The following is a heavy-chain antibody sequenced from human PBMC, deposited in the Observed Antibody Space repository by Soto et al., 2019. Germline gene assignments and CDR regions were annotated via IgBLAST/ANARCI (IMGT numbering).Heavy chain of an antibody. D-gene: IGHD2-8*02. CDR3: ASWADVSETTWWGPLDY. Sequence: EVHLLESGGGLVQPGGSLRLSCAASQFAFSSHVMNWVRQAPGKGLEWVSGISAGGSSTYYADSVKGRFTISRDNSKNTLFLQMNTLRAEDTAIYYCASWADVSETTWWGPLDYWGQGTLVTVSS. CDR2: ISAGGSST. CDR1: QFAFSSHV. V-gene: IGHV3-23*01. J-gene: IGHJ4*02.